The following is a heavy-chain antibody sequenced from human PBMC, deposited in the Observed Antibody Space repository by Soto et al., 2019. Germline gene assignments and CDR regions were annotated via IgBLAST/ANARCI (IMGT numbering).Heavy chain of an antibody. CDR3: ARESYCTNGVCPPDY. J-gene: IGHJ4*02. Sequence: ASVKVSCKASGYTFTSYGIGWVRQAPGQGLEWMGWISAYNGNTNYAQKLQGRVTMTTDTSTSTAYMELRSLRSDDTAVYYCARESYCTNGVCPPDYWGQGTLVTVSS. D-gene: IGHD2-8*01. CDR1: GYTFTSYG. CDR2: ISAYNGNT. V-gene: IGHV1-18*01.